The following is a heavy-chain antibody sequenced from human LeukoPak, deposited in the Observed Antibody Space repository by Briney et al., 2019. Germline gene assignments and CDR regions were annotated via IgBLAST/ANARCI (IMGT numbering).Heavy chain of an antibody. CDR1: GFTFSDYY. CDR2: ISSSGSTI. CDR3: ARTPGYYYYYYMDV. Sequence: GGSLRLSSAASGFTFSDYYMSWIRQAPGKGLGWVSYISSSGSTIYYADSVKGRFTISRDNAKNSLYLQMNSLRAEDTAVYYCARTPGYYYYYYMDVWGKGTTVTVSS. V-gene: IGHV3-11*01. J-gene: IGHJ6*03.